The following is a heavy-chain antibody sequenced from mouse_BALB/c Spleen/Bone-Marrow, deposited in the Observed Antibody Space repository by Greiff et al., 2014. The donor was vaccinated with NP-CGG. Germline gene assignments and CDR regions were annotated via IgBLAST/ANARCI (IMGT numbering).Heavy chain of an antibody. CDR1: GYTFTSYD. J-gene: IGHJ4*01. D-gene: IGHD1-1*02. CDR3: ARSGGDSMDY. Sequence: LQQSGPEQVKPGALVKISCKASGYTFTSYDINWVKQRPGQGLEWIGWIYPGDGSTKYNEKFKGKATLTADKSSSTAYMQLSSLTSENSADYSCARSGGDSMDYWGQGTSVTVSS. CDR2: IYPGDGST. V-gene: IGHV1S33*01.